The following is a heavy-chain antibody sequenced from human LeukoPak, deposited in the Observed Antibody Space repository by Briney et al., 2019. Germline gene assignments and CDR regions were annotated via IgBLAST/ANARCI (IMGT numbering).Heavy chain of an antibody. J-gene: IGHJ4*02. V-gene: IGHV3-30-3*02. D-gene: IGHD6-6*01. CDR1: GFTFSSYA. CDR3: AKWKYSNSGIDDN. CDR2: ISYDGSNK. Sequence: GGSLRLSCAASGFTFSSYAMHWVRQAPGKGLEWVAVISYDGSNKYYADSVKGRFTISRDNSKNMLYLQMNSLRAKDTAVYYCAKWKYSNSGIDDNWGQGTLVTVSS.